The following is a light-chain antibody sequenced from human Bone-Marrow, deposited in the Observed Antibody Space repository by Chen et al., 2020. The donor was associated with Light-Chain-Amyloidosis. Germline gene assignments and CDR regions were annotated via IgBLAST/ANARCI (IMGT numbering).Light chain of an antibody. V-gene: IGLV3-21*02. J-gene: IGLJ3*02. CDR1: NIGSTG. CDR3: QVWDRSSERPV. CDR2: DDS. Sequence: SYVLTQPSSVSVAPGQTATIACGGNNIGSTGVHWYQQTPGQAPLLVVYDDSDRPSGIPERVAGANSGNTATLTISRVEAGDEADYYCQVWDRSSERPVFGGGTKLTVL.